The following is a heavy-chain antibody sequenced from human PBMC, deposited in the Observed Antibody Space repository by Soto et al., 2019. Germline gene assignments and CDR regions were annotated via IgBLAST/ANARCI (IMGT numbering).Heavy chain of an antibody. CDR3: ARGGTVAGGDAFDI. D-gene: IGHD6-19*01. J-gene: IGHJ3*02. Sequence: QVQLVESGGGAVQPGRSLRLSCAVSGFTFSSYAMHWVRQAPGKGLEWVAVISNDGTNKYYADSVKGRSTISRDNSKNRLYVQMNSLRAEDTAVYYCARGGTVAGGDAFDIWGQGTRVTVSS. CDR2: ISNDGTNK. CDR1: GFTFSSYA. V-gene: IGHV3-30-3*01.